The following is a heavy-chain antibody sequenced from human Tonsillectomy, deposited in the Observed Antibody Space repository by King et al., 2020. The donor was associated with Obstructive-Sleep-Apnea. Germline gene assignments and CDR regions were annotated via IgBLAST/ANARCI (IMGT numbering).Heavy chain of an antibody. CDR2: INQDQSDK. Sequence: VQLVESGGGLVQPGGSLRLSCAASGFSFGNYWMSCVRQVPGRGLEWVANINQDQSDKYHMDSVKGRFTISRDNAKNSLFLQMNSLSPDDTAVYYCARDLFRPYYFDFWGQGTLVTVSS. V-gene: IGHV3-7*03. CDR3: ARDLFRPYYFDF. CDR1: GFSFGNYW. J-gene: IGHJ4*02. D-gene: IGHD6-6*01.